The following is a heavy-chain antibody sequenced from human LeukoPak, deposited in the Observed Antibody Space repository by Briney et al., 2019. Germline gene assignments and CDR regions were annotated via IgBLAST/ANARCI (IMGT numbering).Heavy chain of an antibody. V-gene: IGHV3-30*04. CDR3: ARGQDQHNYYDSSGYYYGWFDP. CDR1: GFTFSSYA. J-gene: IGHJ5*02. D-gene: IGHD3-22*01. Sequence: GGSLRLSCGASGFTFSSYAMHWVRQAPGKGLEWVAVISYDGSNKYYADSVKGRFTISRDNSKNTLYLQMNSLRAEDTAVYYCARGQDQHNYYDSSGYYYGWFDPWGQGTLVTVSS. CDR2: ISYDGSNK.